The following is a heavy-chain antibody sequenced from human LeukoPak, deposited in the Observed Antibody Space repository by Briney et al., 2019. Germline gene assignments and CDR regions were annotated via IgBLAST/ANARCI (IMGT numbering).Heavy chain of an antibody. Sequence: PSETLSLTCTVSGGSISSNYWSWIRQPAGKGLEWIGRIYTSGSTNYNPSLKSRVTMSVDTSKNQFSLKLSSVTAADTAVYYCARDSSSGWYGDYYYMDVWGKGTTVTVSS. J-gene: IGHJ6*03. CDR1: GGSISSNY. CDR2: IYTSGST. V-gene: IGHV4-4*07. CDR3: ARDSSSGWYGDYYYMDV. D-gene: IGHD6-19*01.